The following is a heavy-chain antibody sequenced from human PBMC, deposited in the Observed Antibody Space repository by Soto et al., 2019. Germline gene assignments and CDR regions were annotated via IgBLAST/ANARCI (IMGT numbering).Heavy chain of an antibody. J-gene: IGHJ6*02. Sequence: SETLSLTCAVYGGSFSGYYWSWIRQPPGKGLEWIGEINHSGSTNYNPSLKSRVTISVDTSKNQFSLKLSSVTAADTAVYYCASRRWLRYYYCCMDVWGQGTTVTVS. D-gene: IGHD5-12*01. CDR3: ASRRWLRYYYCCMDV. CDR1: GGSFSGYY. CDR2: INHSGST. V-gene: IGHV4-34*01.